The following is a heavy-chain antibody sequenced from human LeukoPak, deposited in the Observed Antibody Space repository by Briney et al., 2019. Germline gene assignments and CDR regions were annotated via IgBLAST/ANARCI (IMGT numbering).Heavy chain of an antibody. J-gene: IGHJ6*02. CDR1: GFTVSSNY. V-gene: IGHV3-30*18. CDR3: AKERVYGDYVYYYYGMDA. D-gene: IGHD4-17*01. CDR2: ISYDGSNK. Sequence: PGGSLRLSCAASGFTVSSNYMSWVRQAPGKGLEWVAVISYDGSNKYYADSVRGRFTISRDNSKNTLYLQMNSLRGEDTALYHCAKERVYGDYVYYYYGMDAWGQGTTVTVSS.